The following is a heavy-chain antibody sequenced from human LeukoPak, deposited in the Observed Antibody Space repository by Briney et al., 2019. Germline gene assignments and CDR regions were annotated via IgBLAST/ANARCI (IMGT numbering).Heavy chain of an antibody. Sequence: PSETLSLTCTVSGGSLGSYYWSWVRQSPGKGLKWNGYSFSSGCPYYSPARKSRVTMSVVTSNNQLSMELRFLTATDTAVYYCATSHDVKTAPYDRWGQGTLVTVSS. CDR3: ATSHDVKTAPYDR. D-gene: IGHD2-21*01. CDR2: SFSSGCP. J-gene: IGHJ5*02. V-gene: IGHV4-4*09. CDR1: GGSLGSYY.